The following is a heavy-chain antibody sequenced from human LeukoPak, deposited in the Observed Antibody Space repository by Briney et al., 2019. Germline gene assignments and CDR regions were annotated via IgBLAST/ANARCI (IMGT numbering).Heavy chain of an antibody. CDR1: GFTFSSYG. CDR2: IWYDGSNK. V-gene: IGHV3-33*01. J-gene: IGHJ4*02. Sequence: AGGSLRLSCAASGFTFSSYGMHWVRQAPGKGLEWVAVIWYDGSNKYYADSVKGRFTISRDNSKNTLYLQMSSLRAEDTAVYYCARALYCSGGSCYSGGMVYWGQGTLVTVSS. D-gene: IGHD2-15*01. CDR3: ARALYCSGGSCYSGGMVY.